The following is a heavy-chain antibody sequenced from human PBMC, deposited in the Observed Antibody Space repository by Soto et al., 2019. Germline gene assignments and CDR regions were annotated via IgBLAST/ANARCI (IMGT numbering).Heavy chain of an antibody. CDR1: GFTFSSYG. Sequence: GGSLRLSCXASGFTFSSYGMHWVRQAPGKGLEWVAVIWYDGSNKYYADSVKGRLTISRDNSKNTLYLQMNSLRAEDTAVYYCARDLKGSFDYWGQGTLVTVSS. CDR3: ARDLKGSFDY. V-gene: IGHV3-33*01. J-gene: IGHJ4*02. CDR2: IWYDGSNK.